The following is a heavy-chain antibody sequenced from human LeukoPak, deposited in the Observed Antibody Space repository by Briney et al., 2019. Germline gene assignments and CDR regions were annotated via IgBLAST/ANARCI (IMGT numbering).Heavy chain of an antibody. CDR3: ARLSALPDY. CDR1: GGSVSGSNYY. J-gene: IGHJ4*02. D-gene: IGHD5/OR15-5a*01. CDR2: IYYSGST. Sequence: PSETLSLTCPVSGGSVSGSNYYWAWIRQPPEKGLEWIGTIYYSGSTYYNPSLKSRVTISVDTSKNQFSLKLSSVTAADTAVYYCARLSALPDYWGQGTLVTVSS. V-gene: IGHV4-39*01.